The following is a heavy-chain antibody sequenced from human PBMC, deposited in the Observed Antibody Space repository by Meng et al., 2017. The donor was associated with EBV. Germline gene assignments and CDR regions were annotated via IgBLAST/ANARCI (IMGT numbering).Heavy chain of an antibody. CDR2: ISAYNGNT. J-gene: IGHJ4*02. V-gene: IGHV1-18*04. CDR1: GYTFTGYY. D-gene: IGHD3-16*02. CDR3: ARVRTFGGVIPPDY. Sequence: QVQLVQSGAEVKKPGASVKVSCKASGYTFTGYYMHWVRQAPGQGLEWMGWISAYNGNTNYAQKLQGRVTMTTDTSTSTAYMELRSLRSDDTAVYYCARVRTFGGVIPPDYWGQGTLVTVSS.